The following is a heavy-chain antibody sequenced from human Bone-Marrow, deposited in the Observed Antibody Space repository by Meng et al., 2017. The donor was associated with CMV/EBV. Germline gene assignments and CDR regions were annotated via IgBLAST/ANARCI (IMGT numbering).Heavy chain of an antibody. D-gene: IGHD2-15*01. V-gene: IGHV3-21*01. Sequence: GGSLRLSCAASGFTFSSYSMNWVRQAPGKGLEWVSSISSSSYIYYADSVKGRFTISRDNAKNSLYLQMNSLRAEDTAVYYCARWSLVVAATLNDVTTDYGMDVWGQGTTVTVSS. CDR1: GFTFSSYS. CDR2: ISSSSYI. J-gene: IGHJ6*02. CDR3: ARWSLVVAATLNDVTTDYGMDV.